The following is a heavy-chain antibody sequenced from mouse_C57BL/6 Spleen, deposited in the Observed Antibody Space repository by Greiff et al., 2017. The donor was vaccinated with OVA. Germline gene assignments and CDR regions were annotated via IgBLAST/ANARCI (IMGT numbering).Heavy chain of an antibody. V-gene: IGHV1-85*01. CDR2: IYPRDGST. CDR1: GYTFTSYD. D-gene: IGHD1-1*01. J-gene: IGHJ1*03. Sequence: VQLVESGPELVKPGASVKLSCKASGYTFTSYDINWVKQRPGQGLEWIGWIYPRDGSTKYNEKFKGKATLTVDTSSSTAYMELHSLTSEDSAVYFCARGYYGSSHWYFDVWGTGTTVTVSS. CDR3: ARGYYGSSHWYFDV.